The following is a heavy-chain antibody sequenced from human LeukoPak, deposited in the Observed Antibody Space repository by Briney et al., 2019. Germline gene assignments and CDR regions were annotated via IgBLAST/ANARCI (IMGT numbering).Heavy chain of an antibody. D-gene: IGHD5-24*01. J-gene: IGHJ4*02. V-gene: IGHV4-31*03. CDR3: ARGQDAFKTGY. Sequence: SETLSLTCTVSGGSLTIGYYYWTWTRQHPGKGLEWIGYIHPSGSTDYNPSLQSRVTMSLDTSQNQFSLKLTSVTAADTAIYYCARGQDAFKTGYWGQGTLVTVSS. CDR1: GGSLTIGYYY. CDR2: IHPSGST.